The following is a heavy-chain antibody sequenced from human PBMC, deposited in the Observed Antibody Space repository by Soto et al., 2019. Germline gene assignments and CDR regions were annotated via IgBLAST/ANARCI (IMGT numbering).Heavy chain of an antibody. V-gene: IGHV1-18*01. Sequence: ASVKVSCKASGYTFINYGINWVRQAPGQGLEWMGWITPYNGNTNYAQKLQGRVTMTTDTSTSTAYMGLRSLRSDDTAVYYCARFIVAAAGTVWFDPWGQGTLVTVSS. CDR3: ARFIVAAAGTVWFDP. CDR1: GYTFINYG. CDR2: ITPYNGNT. J-gene: IGHJ5*02. D-gene: IGHD6-13*01.